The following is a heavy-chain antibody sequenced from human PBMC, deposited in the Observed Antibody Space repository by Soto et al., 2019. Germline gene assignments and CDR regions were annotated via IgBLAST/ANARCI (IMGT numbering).Heavy chain of an antibody. CDR3: ARNYYDILTGYNGSYYYYYYGMDV. D-gene: IGHD3-9*01. Sequence: ASVKVSCKASGYTFTSYAMHWVRQAPGQRLEWMGWINAGNGNTKYSQKFQGRVTITRDTSASTAYMELSSLRSEDTAVYYCARNYYDILTGYNGSYYYYYYGMDVWGQGTTVTVSS. V-gene: IGHV1-3*01. CDR2: INAGNGNT. CDR1: GYTFTSYA. J-gene: IGHJ6*02.